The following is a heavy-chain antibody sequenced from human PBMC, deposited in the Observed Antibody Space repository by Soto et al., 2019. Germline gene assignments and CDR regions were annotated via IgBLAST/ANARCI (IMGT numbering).Heavy chain of an antibody. CDR2: INHSGST. CDR3: ARGRGTAMVLYYYYGMDV. CDR1: GGSFSGYY. V-gene: IGHV4-34*01. Sequence: PSETLSLTCAVYGGSFSGYYWSSIRQPPGKGLEWIGEINHSGSTNYNPSLKSRVTISVDTSKNQFSLKLSSVTAADTAVYYCARGRGTAMVLYYYYGMDVWGQGTTVTVSS. D-gene: IGHD5-18*01. J-gene: IGHJ6*02.